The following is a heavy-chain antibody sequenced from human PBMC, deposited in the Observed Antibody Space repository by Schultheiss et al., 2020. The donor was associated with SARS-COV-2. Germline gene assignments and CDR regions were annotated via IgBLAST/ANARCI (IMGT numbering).Heavy chain of an antibody. CDR2: IWYDGSNK. CDR3: AKTLYSGPREFYYYALDV. D-gene: IGHD5-12*01. V-gene: IGHV3-33*06. J-gene: IGHJ6*02. Sequence: GGSLRLSCAASGFTFSSYGMHWVRQAPGKGLEWVAVIWYDGSNKYYADSVKGRFTISRDNSKSTVHLQMNSLKAEDTAVYYCAKTLYSGPREFYYYALDVWGQGTTVTVSS. CDR1: GFTFSSYG.